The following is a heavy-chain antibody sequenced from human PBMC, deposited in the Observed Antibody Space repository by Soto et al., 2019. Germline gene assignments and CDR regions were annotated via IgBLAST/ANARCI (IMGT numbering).Heavy chain of an antibody. D-gene: IGHD3-10*01. CDR1: GYTFSDFY. Sequence: QVQLVQSGAEVKKPGASVKVSCKASGYTFSDFYIHWVRQAPGQGLEWMGWIIPDTGGTKYAQKFQGRVTMTRDTSINTVFMELRSLRFDDTAVYYCARDRRASESYDGMDVWGQGTPVAVS. CDR3: ARDRRASESYDGMDV. V-gene: IGHV1-2*02. J-gene: IGHJ6*02. CDR2: IIPDTGGT.